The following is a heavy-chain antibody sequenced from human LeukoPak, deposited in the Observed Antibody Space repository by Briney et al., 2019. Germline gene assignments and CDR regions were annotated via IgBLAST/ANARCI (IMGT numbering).Heavy chain of an antibody. V-gene: IGHV3-23*01. CDR1: GFTFSSYA. J-gene: IGHJ6*02. Sequence: GGSLRLSCAASGFTFSSYAMSWVRQAPGKGLEWVSAISGSGGSTYYADSVKGRFTISRDNSTNTLYLQMNSLRAEDTAVYYCANQKSYYYYGMDVWGQGTTVTVSS. CDR2: ISGSGGST. CDR3: ANQKSYYYYGMDV.